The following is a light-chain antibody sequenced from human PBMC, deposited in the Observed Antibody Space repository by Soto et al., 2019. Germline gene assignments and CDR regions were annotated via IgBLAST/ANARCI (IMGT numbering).Light chain of an antibody. J-gene: IGLJ2*01. V-gene: IGLV1-44*01. CDR1: SPNIGGNT. CDR3: ATWDDSLNGVV. Sequence: QSVLTQPPSASGTPGQRVTIACSGSSPNIGGNTVKWYQQVPGTAPKLLIHGDTLRPSGVPDRFSGSKSGTSASLAISGLQSEDEAEYYCATWDDSLNGVVFGGGTKGTVL. CDR2: GDT.